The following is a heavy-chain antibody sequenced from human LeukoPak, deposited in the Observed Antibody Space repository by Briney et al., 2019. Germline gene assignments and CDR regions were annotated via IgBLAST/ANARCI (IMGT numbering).Heavy chain of an antibody. V-gene: IGHV1-2*02. CDR3: ARERVVGDEAVDY. Sequence: GASVKVSCKASGYTFTGYYMHWVRQAPGQGLEWMGWINPNSGGTNYAQKFQGRVTMTRDTSISTAYMELSRLRSDDTAVYYCARERVVGDEAVDYWGQGTLVTVSS. CDR2: INPNSGGT. J-gene: IGHJ4*02. D-gene: IGHD3-10*01. CDR1: GYTFTGYY.